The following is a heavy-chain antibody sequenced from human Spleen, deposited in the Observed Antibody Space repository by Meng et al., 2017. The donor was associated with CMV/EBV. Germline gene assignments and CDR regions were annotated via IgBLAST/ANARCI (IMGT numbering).Heavy chain of an antibody. D-gene: IGHD4-17*01. J-gene: IGHJ4*02. V-gene: IGHV3-30*02. CDR1: GFTFSSYG. CDR3: AKDRYADYVAKDY. Sequence: GESLKISCAASGFTFSSYGMHWVRQAPGKGLEWVAFIRYDGSDKFYPDSVKGRFTISRGNSKNTLSLQMDSLRPQDTAIYYCAKDRYADYVAKDYWGQGTLVTVSS. CDR2: IRYDGSDK.